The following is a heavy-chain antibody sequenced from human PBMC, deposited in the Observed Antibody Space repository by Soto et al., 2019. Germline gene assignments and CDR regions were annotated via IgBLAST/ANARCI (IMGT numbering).Heavy chain of an antibody. CDR2: ISGRGEST. Sequence: EVQLLESGGGLVQPGGSLRLSCAASGFTFSSYAMSWVRQAPGKGLEWVSAISGRGESTYYADSVKGRFTISRDNSKNTLYLQVKGLRSEDTAVYYCAKAFDSNYGGSGGHNDYWGQGTLVTVSS. J-gene: IGHJ4*02. CDR1: GFTFSSYA. D-gene: IGHD3-9*01. CDR3: AKAFDSNYGGSGGHNDY. V-gene: IGHV3-23*01.